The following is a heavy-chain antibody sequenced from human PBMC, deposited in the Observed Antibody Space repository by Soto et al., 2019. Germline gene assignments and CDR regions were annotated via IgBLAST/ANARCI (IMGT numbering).Heavy chain of an antibody. Sequence: GESLKIPCNASGYDFTNNWIGWVRQMPGKGLEWMGIIFPRDSDTRYSPSFQGQVTISADNSITTAYLQWSSLEASDTAIYFCARHTHNTSLAGFYYNGMDLWGQGTMVTVSS. D-gene: IGHD1-20*01. CDR2: IFPRDSDT. CDR3: ARHTHNTSLAGFYYNGMDL. J-gene: IGHJ6*02. CDR1: GYDFTNNW. V-gene: IGHV5-51*01.